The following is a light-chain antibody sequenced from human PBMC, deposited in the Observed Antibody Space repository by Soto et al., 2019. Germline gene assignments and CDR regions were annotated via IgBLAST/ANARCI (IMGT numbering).Light chain of an antibody. J-gene: IGLJ2*01. CDR3: SSYAGSNNLV. CDR1: SSDVGGYNF. CDR2: EVT. V-gene: IGLV2-8*01. Sequence: QSVLTQPPSASGSPGQSVTISCTGTSSDVGGYNFVSWYQQHPGKAPTLMIYEVTKRPSGVPDRFSASKSGNTASLTVSGLQAEDEADYYCSSYAGSNNLVFGGGTQLTVL.